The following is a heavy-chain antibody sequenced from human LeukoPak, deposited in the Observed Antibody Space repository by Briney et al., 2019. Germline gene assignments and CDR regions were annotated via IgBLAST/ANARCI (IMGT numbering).Heavy chain of an antibody. CDR1: GFTFSSYW. CDR2: IKQDGSEK. CDR3: ARAWNYLTLDY. D-gene: IGHD1-7*01. Sequence: GGSLRLSCAASGFTFSSYWMSWVRQAPGKGLEWVATIKQDGSEKYSVDSVKGRFTTSRDNAKNSLYLHMNSLRVEDTAVYYCARAWNYLTLDYWGQGTLVTVSS. J-gene: IGHJ4*02. V-gene: IGHV3-7*01.